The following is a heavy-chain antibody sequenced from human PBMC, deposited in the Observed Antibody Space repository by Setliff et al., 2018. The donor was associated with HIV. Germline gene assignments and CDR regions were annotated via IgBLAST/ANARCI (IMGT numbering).Heavy chain of an antibody. D-gene: IGHD2-21*02. CDR2: MYYSGST. Sequence: SETMSLTCTVSGGSINISSYYWGWIRQPPGKGLGGIGSMYYSGSTYQNLSLKRRVTISVDMSKNQFSLKLSSVTAADTAVYYCASGNCAGDCYHDYWGQGTLVTVSS. CDR3: ASGNCAGDCYHDY. CDR1: GGSINISSYY. V-gene: IGHV4-39*01. J-gene: IGHJ4*02.